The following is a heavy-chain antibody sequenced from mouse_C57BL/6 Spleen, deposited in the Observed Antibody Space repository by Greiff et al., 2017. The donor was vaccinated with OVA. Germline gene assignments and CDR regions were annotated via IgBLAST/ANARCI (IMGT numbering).Heavy chain of an antibody. D-gene: IGHD1-1*01. CDR3: ARDRDYYGSSHWYFDV. CDR1: GYSITRGYY. J-gene: IGHJ1*03. Sequence: EVKLQESGPGFVKPSQSLSLTCSVTGYSITRGYYWNWIRQFPVNKLEWMGYISYDGSNNYNPSLKNPISITRDTSKNQFFLKLNSVTTEDTATYYCARDRDYYGSSHWYFDVWGTGTTVTVSS. V-gene: IGHV3-6*01. CDR2: ISYDGSN.